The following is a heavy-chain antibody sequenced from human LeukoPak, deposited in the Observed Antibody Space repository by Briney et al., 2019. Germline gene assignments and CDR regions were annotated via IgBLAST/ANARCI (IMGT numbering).Heavy chain of an antibody. V-gene: IGHV4-61*01. CDR1: GGSVSSGSYY. J-gene: IGHJ4*02. CDR2: IYYSGST. D-gene: IGHD6-19*01. Sequence: SETLSLTCTVSGGSVSSGSYYWSWIRQPPGKGLEWIGYIYYSGSTNYNPSLKSRVTISVDTSKNQFSLKLSSVTAADTAVYYCARAPGIAVAGTGFDYWGQGTLVTVSS. CDR3: ARAPGIAVAGTGFDY.